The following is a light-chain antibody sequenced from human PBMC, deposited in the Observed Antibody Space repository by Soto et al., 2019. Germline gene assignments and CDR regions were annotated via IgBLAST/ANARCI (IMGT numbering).Light chain of an antibody. CDR1: QSVRSN. J-gene: IGKJ1*01. CDR2: GAS. V-gene: IGKV3-15*01. Sequence: EIVLTQSPGIMYLSPGERATFSCRASQSVRSNLAWYQQKPGQAPRLLIYGASTRATAVPARFTASGSGTEFTLSISSLQSDDFGVYYCQQYDTWPRTFGQGTKVDIK. CDR3: QQYDTWPRT.